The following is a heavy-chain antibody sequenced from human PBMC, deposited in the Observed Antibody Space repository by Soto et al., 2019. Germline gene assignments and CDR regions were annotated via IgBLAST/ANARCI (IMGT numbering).Heavy chain of an antibody. CDR3: VKDESINWYSGHFRH. V-gene: IGHV3-9*01. D-gene: IGHD6-13*01. J-gene: IGHJ1*01. CDR1: GFTFDDYA. CDR2: INWNSGSI. Sequence: EVQLVESGGGLVQPGRSLRLSCAASGFTFDDYAMHWVRQVPGKGLEWVSGINWNSGSIGYGDSVKGRFAISRDNAKNSLHLQMNSQSAEDTAFYYCVKDESINWYSGHFRHWGQGTLVTVSS.